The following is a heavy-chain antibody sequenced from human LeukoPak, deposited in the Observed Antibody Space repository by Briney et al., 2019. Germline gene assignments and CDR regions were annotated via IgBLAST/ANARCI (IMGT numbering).Heavy chain of an antibody. J-gene: IGHJ4*02. Sequence: PSETLSLTCTVSGYSISSGYYGGWIRQPPGGGLGGIGKIYHSGSTYYNPSLKSRVTISVDTSKNQFSLKLSSVTAADTAVYYCALRGGLRALDYWGQGTLVTVSS. V-gene: IGHV4-38-2*02. D-gene: IGHD3-10*01. CDR1: GYSISSGYY. CDR2: IYHSGST. CDR3: ALRGGLRALDY.